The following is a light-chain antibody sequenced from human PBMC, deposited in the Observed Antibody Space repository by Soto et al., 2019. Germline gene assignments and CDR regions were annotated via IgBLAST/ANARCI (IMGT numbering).Light chain of an antibody. V-gene: IGKV1-5*01. CDR1: QSISNY. CDR2: DAS. J-gene: IGKJ3*01. Sequence: DIQMTQSPSTLSASVGDRVTITCRASQSISNYLAWYQQKPGKAPKLLICDASSLESGVPSRFSGIGFGTEFTLTISSLQPDDFATYYCQQYNSYSSFGPGTKVDIK. CDR3: QQYNSYSS.